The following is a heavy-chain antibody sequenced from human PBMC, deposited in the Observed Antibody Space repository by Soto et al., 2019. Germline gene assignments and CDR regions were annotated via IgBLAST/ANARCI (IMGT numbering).Heavy chain of an antibody. CDR1: GYTFTSSG. J-gene: IGHJ4*02. V-gene: IGHV1-18*01. CDR3: ARDRYCTNGVCYTNPHSYFDY. D-gene: IGHD2-8*01. Sequence: ASVKVSCKASGYTFTSSGISWVRQAPGQGLEWMGWISAYNGNTNYAQKLQGRVTMTTDTSTSTAYMELRSLRSDDTAVYYCARDRYCTNGVCYTNPHSYFDYWGQGTLVTVSS. CDR2: ISAYNGNT.